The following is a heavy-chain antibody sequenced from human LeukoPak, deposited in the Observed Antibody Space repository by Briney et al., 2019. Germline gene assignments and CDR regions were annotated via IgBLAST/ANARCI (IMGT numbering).Heavy chain of an antibody. CDR2: IYHSGST. J-gene: IGHJ6*03. V-gene: IGHV4-38-2*02. Sequence: SETLSLTCTVSGYSISSGYYWGWIRQPPGKGLEWIGSIYHSGSTYYNPSLKSRVTISVDTSKNQFSLKLRSVTAADTAVYYCARAAGNNYYYYYYMDVWGKGTTVTVSS. CDR3: ARAAGNNYYYYYYMDV. CDR1: GYSISSGYY. D-gene: IGHD6-13*01.